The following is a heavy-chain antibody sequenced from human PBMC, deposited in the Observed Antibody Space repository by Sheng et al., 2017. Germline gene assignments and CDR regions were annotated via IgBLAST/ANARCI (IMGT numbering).Heavy chain of an antibody. CDR2: IIPIFGTA. V-gene: IGHV1-69*05. Sequence: QVQLVQSGAEVKKPGSSVKVSCKASGGTFSSYAISWVRQAPGQGLEWMGGIIPIFGTANYAQKFQGRVTITTDESTSTAYMELSSLRSEDTAVYYCARGPLKWLRSSVGGWFDPWGQGTLVTVSS. CDR1: GGTFSSYA. CDR3: ARGPLKWLRSSVGGWFDP. D-gene: IGHD5-12*01. J-gene: IGHJ5*02.